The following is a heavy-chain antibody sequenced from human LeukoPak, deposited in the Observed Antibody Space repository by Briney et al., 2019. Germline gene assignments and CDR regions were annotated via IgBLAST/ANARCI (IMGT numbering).Heavy chain of an antibody. CDR2: INHSGST. CDR1: GGSFSGYY. D-gene: IGHD6-6*01. J-gene: IGHJ4*02. Sequence: SETLSLTCAVYGGSFSGYYWRWIRQPPGKGLEWIGEINHSGSTNYNPSLKSQVTISVDTSKNQFSLKLSSVTAADTAVYYCARGGVGIAARRFDYWGQGTLVTVSS. CDR3: ARGGVGIAARRFDY. V-gene: IGHV4-34*01.